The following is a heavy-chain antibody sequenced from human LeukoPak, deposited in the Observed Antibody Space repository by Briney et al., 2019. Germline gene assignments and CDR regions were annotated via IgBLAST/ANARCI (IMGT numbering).Heavy chain of an antibody. J-gene: IGHJ3*02. CDR3: ARLLAVAGGDAFDI. CDR1: RGSLSSYY. D-gene: IGHD6-19*01. CDR2: IYYSGST. Sequence: SETLSLTCTISRGSLSSYYWSWIRQSPGKGPEWIGYIYYSGSTNYNPSLKSRVTVSVDTSKDQFSLRLSSVTAADTAVYYCARLLAVAGGDAFDIWGQGKMVTVSS. V-gene: IGHV4-59*08.